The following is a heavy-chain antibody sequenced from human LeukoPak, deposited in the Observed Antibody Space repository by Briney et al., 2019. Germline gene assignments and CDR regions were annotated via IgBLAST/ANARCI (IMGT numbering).Heavy chain of an antibody. V-gene: IGHV1-2*02. CDR3: ARPSARSPPTNWFDP. CDR2: INPNSGGT. J-gene: IGHJ5*02. Sequence: GASVKVSCKASGYTFTGYYMHWVRQAPGQGLEWMGWINPNSGGTNYAQKFQGRVTMTRDTSISTAHMELSRLRSDDTAVYYCARPSARSPPTNWFDPWGQGTLVTVSS. CDR1: GYTFTGYY. D-gene: IGHD3-10*01.